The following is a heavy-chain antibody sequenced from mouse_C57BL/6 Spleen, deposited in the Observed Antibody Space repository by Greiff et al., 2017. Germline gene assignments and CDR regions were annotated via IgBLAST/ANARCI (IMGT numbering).Heavy chain of an antibody. CDR3: ARHYDKGPPCYFDY. D-gene: IGHD2-4*01. Sequence: QVQLQQPGAELVKPGASVKLSCKASGYTFTSYWMHWVKQRPGQGLEWIGMIHPNSGSTNYNEKFKSKATLTVDKSSSTAYVQLSSLTSEDSAVYYCARHYDKGPPCYFDYWGQGTTLTVSS. CDR1: GYTFTSYW. J-gene: IGHJ2*01. CDR2: IHPNSGST. V-gene: IGHV1-64*01.